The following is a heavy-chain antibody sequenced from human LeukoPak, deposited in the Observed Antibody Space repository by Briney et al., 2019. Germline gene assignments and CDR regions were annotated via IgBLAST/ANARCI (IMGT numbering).Heavy chain of an antibody. CDR1: GGSISSGSYY. CDR2: IYTSGST. J-gene: IGHJ5*02. V-gene: IGHV4-61*02. CDR3: ARVEGAAAGNNWFDP. Sequence: SETLSLTCTVSGGSISSGSYYWSWIRQPAGKGLEWIGRIYTSGSTNYNPSPKSRVTISVDTSENQFSLKLSSVTAADTAVYYCARVEGAAAGNNWFDPWGQGTLVTVSS. D-gene: IGHD6-13*01.